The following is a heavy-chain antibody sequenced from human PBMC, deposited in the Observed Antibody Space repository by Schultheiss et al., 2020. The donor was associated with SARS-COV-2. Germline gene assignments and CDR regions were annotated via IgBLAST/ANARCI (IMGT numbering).Heavy chain of an antibody. D-gene: IGHD6-19*01. Sequence: GESLKISCAASGFTFSSYAMSWVRQAPGKGLEWVSAISGSGGSTYYADSVKGRFTISRDNSKNKLYLQMNSLRAEDTAVYYCARVKYSSGWSPFDYWGQGTLVTVSS. J-gene: IGHJ4*02. V-gene: IGHV3-23*01. CDR2: ISGSGGST. CDR3: ARVKYSSGWSPFDY. CDR1: GFTFSSYA.